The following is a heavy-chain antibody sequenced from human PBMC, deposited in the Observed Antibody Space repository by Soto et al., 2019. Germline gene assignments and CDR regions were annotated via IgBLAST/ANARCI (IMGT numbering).Heavy chain of an antibody. J-gene: IGHJ6*02. V-gene: IGHV4-34*01. D-gene: IGHD6-6*01. Sequence: PSETLSLTCAVDGGSCSGYYWSWIRQPPGKGLEWIGEINHSGSTNYNPSLKSRVTISVDTSKNQFSLKLSSVTAADTAVYYCARARYRCSSGHYYGMDVWGQGTTGTGSS. CDR3: ARARYRCSSGHYYGMDV. CDR2: INHSGST. CDR1: GGSCSGYY.